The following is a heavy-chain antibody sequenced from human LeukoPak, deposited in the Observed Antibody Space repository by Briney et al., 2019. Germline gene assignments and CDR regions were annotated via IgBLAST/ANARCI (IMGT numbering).Heavy chain of an antibody. V-gene: IGHV5-51*01. J-gene: IGHJ4*02. D-gene: IGHD3-16*01. Sequence: GESLKISCQGSGYRFTTSWIGWVRQMPGKGLEWMGIIYPGDSETRYSPSSQGQVTISADKSISTAYLQWSSLKASDTAMYYCARLYGQYFDYWGQGTLVTVSS. CDR3: ARLYGQYFDY. CDR2: IYPGDSET. CDR1: GYRFTTSW.